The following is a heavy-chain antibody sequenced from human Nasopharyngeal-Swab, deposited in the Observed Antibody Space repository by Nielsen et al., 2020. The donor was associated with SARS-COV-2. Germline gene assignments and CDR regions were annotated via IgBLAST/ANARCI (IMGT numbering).Heavy chain of an antibody. J-gene: IGHJ5*02. Sequence: SETLSLTCTVSGGSISNSYWSWIRQPPGKGLEWIGYIYYSGSTNYNPSLKGRVTISVDKSKNQFSLKLSSVTAADTAVYYCARGVPITLVGVVSSGGNQFDPWGQGTLVTVSS. D-gene: IGHD3-3*01. CDR2: IYYSGST. V-gene: IGHV4-59*12. CDR1: GGSISNSY. CDR3: ARGVPITLVGVVSSGGNQFDP.